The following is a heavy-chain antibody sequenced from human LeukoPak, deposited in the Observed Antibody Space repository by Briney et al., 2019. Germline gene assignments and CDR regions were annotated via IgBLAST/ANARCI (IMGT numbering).Heavy chain of an antibody. CDR3: AKLPVTTGWAAFDI. J-gene: IGHJ3*02. CDR2: ISGSGGST. Sequence: PGGSLRLSCAASGFIFSSYAMSWVRQAPGKGLEWVSGISGSGGSTYYVDSVKGRFTISRDNSKNTLYLQMNSLRAEDTAVYYCAKLPVTTGWAAFDIWGLGTMVTVSS. D-gene: IGHD4-17*01. CDR1: GFIFSSYA. V-gene: IGHV3-23*01.